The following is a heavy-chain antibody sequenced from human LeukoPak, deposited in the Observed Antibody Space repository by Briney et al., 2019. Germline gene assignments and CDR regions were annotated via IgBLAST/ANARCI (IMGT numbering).Heavy chain of an antibody. CDR3: ATDVRSSPLGF. D-gene: IGHD6-19*01. J-gene: IGHJ4*01. Sequence: GGSLRLSCAVSGFPVTNDYMNWVRQAPGKGLEWVSIIYSGGSTYYADSVKGRFTITRDSSNNTLFLQMTNLRAEDSGLYYCATDVRSSPLGFWGHGTLVTVSS. V-gene: IGHV3-66*01. CDR1: GFPVTNDY. CDR2: IYSGGST.